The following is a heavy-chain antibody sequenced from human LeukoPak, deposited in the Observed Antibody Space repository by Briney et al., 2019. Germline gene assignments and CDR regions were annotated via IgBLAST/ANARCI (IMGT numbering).Heavy chain of an antibody. CDR1: GVSISSYY. Sequence: PSETLSLTCTVSGVSISSYYWSWIRQPAGKGLEWIGRIHTSGSTNYKSSLKSRVTMSVDTSKNQFSLKLNSVTAADTAVYYCARHVFPYLSTGIDPWGQGTLVTVSS. V-gene: IGHV4-4*07. J-gene: IGHJ5*02. D-gene: IGHD2-2*01. CDR3: ARHVFPYLSTGIDP. CDR2: IHTSGST.